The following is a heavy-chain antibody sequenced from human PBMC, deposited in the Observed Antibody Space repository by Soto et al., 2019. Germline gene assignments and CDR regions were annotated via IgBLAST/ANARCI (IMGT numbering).Heavy chain of an antibody. CDR1: GGSISSSSYY. Sequence: PSETLSLTCTVSGGSISSSSYYWGWIRQPPGKGLEWIGSIYYSGSTYYNPSLKNRVTISVDTSKNQFSLKLSSVTAADTAVYYCARQLSVSTSHYFDYWGQGTLVTVSS. CDR3: ARQLSVSTSHYFDY. J-gene: IGHJ4*02. V-gene: IGHV4-39*01. CDR2: IYYSGST.